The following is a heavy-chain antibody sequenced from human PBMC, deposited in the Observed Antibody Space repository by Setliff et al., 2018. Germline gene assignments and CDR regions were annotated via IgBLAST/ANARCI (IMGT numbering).Heavy chain of an antibody. V-gene: IGHV7-4-1*02. Sequence: ASVKVSCKASGYTFTTYTMNWVRQAPGQGLEWMGWINTNTGNPTYAQGFTGRFVFSLDTSVSTAYLQINSLEAEDTAVYYCARGYYDSYARYYVVGDYWGQGTPVTVSS. D-gene: IGHD3-22*01. CDR3: ARGYYDSYARYYVVGDY. CDR2: INTNTGNP. J-gene: IGHJ4*02. CDR1: GYTFTTYT.